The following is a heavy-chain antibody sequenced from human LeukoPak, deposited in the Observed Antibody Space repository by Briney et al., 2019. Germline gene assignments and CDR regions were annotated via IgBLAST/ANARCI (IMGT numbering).Heavy chain of an antibody. V-gene: IGHV5-51*01. Sequence: GESLKISCKGSGYSFTSYWIGWVRQMPGKGLEWMGIIYPGDSDTRYSPSFQGQVTISAGKSISTAYLQWSSLKASDTAMYYCARRPPSSSWYEDAFDIWGQGTMVTVSS. J-gene: IGHJ3*02. D-gene: IGHD6-13*01. CDR3: ARRPPSSSWYEDAFDI. CDR1: GYSFTSYW. CDR2: IYPGDSDT.